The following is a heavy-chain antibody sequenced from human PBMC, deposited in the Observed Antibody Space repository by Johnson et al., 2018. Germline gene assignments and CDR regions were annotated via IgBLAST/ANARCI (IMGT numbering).Heavy chain of an antibody. CDR2: ISYDGSNK. J-gene: IGHJ6*03. Sequence: QVQLVESGGGVVQPGRSLRLSCAASGFTFSSYAMHWVRQAPGKGLEWVAVISYDGSNKYYADSVKGRFTISRDNSKNTLYLQMNSLRAEDTAVYYCAGDSAADPSYMDVWGKGTTVTVSS. CDR3: AGDSAADPSYMDV. CDR1: GFTFSSYA. V-gene: IGHV3-30-3*01.